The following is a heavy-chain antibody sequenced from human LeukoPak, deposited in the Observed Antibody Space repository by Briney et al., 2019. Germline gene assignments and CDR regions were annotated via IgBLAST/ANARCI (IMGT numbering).Heavy chain of an antibody. Sequence: ASVKVSCKASGGTFSSYAISWVRQAPGQGLEWMGWINPNSGGTNYAQKFQGWVTMTRDTSISTAYMELSRLRSDDTAVYYCARDLGTTYYDFWSGPERYGMDVWGQGTTVTVSS. CDR1: GGTFSSYA. CDR2: INPNSGGT. V-gene: IGHV1-2*04. CDR3: ARDLGTTYYDFWSGPERYGMDV. D-gene: IGHD3-3*01. J-gene: IGHJ6*02.